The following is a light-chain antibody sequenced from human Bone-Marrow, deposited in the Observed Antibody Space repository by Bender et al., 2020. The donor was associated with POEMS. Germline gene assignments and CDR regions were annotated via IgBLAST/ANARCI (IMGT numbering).Light chain of an antibody. V-gene: IGLV1-44*01. CDR1: GSNIGGYP. CDR3: SSNVGGTNNLGV. Sequence: QSVLTQPPSVSGTPGQRVTISCSGSGSNIGGYPVNWYQQLPGTAPRLLIYTNNERPSGVPDRFSGSKSGNTASLTVSGLQAEDEADYYCSSNVGGTNNLGVFGGGTKLTVL. CDR2: TNN. J-gene: IGLJ3*02.